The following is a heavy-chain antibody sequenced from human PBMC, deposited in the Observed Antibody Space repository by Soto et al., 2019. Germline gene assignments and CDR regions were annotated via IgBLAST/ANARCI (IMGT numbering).Heavy chain of an antibody. CDR2: VKTKTEGGTT. J-gene: IGHJ5*02. CDR3: NWFDP. CDR1: GFSFSNAW. V-gene: IGHV3-15*01. Sequence: GGSLRLSCVMSGFSFSNAWMTWVRQAPGKGLEWVGRVKTKTEGGTTDYAAPVKGRFTISRDDSKGTVSLQMTSMKMEDTAESAHNWFDPWGQGTLVTVSS.